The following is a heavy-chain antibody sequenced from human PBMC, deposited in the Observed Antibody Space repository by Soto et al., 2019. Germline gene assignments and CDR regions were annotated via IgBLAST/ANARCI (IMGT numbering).Heavy chain of an antibody. J-gene: IGHJ4*02. CDR2: IYSGGRT. Sequence: EVHMVESGGGLVQPGGSLRLSCAALGFTVIRDYMSWVRQAPGKGLELVSVIYSGGRTYYADSVKGRFTIYRDNAKNTLYLQMKSLRVADTAVYYCAIPGGFWSGSYTDDYWGQGTLVTVSS. CDR3: AIPGGFWSGSYTDDY. D-gene: IGHD3-3*01. V-gene: IGHV3-66*04. CDR1: GFTVIRDY.